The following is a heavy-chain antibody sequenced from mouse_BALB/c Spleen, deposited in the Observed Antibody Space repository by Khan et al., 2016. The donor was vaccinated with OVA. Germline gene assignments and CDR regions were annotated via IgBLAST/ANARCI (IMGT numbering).Heavy chain of an antibody. Sequence: EVQLKESGPGLVKPSQSLSLTCTVTGYSITSCYGWNWLRQFPGNQLEWMGYISYSGSTNYNPSLTSRISITRDTSKNQFFLQLNSVTTEDTATYYCARTARIKYWGQGTTLTVSS. D-gene: IGHD1-2*01. CDR3: ARTARIKY. V-gene: IGHV3-2*02. CDR1: GYSITSCYG. CDR2: ISYSGST. J-gene: IGHJ2*01.